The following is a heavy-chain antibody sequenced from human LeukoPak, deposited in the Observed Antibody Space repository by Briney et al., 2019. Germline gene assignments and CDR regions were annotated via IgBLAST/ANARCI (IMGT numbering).Heavy chain of an antibody. V-gene: IGHV4-59*12. D-gene: IGHD3-10*01. CDR1: GGSISSYY. J-gene: IGHJ4*02. CDR2: IYYSGST. Sequence: SETLSLTCAVSGGSISSYYWSWIRQPPGKGLEWIGYIYYSGSTNYNPSLKSRVTMSVDTSKNQFSLKLSSVTAADTAVYYCARGTEAFGENYWGQGTLVTVSS. CDR3: ARGTEAFGENY.